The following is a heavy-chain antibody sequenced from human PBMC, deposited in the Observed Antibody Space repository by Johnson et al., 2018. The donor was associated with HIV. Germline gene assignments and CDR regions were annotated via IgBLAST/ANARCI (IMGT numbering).Heavy chain of an antibody. V-gene: IGHV3-30*04. CDR3: ASGDDDGF. Sequence: QVQLVESGGGVVQPGRSLRLSCAASGFTFNSYAMHWVRQAPGKGLEWVAVISYDGSKKYYADSVKGRFTISRDNSKNTLYLQMNSLRAEDTAAYFCASGDDDGFWGQGTKVTVSS. D-gene: IGHD5-12*01. J-gene: IGHJ3*01. CDR2: ISYDGSKK. CDR1: GFTFNSYA.